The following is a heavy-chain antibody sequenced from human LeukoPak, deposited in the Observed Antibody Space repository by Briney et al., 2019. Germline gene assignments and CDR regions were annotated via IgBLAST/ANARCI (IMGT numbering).Heavy chain of an antibody. Sequence: SQTLSLTCAVSGDSVTSGGYNWTWIRHHPGKGLEWIGYISNSGTTSYNPSLKSRVSISVDTSDNPFSLRLTSVTAADTAVYYCARDVVVVSRPDAFVIWGQTIIVTVSS. D-gene: IGHD2-15*01. V-gene: IGHV4-31*11. J-gene: IGHJ3*02. CDR2: ISNSGTT. CDR1: GDSVTSGGYN. CDR3: ARDVVVVSRPDAFVI.